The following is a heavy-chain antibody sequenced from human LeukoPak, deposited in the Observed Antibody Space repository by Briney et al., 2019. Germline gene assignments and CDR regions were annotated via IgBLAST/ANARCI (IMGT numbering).Heavy chain of an antibody. Sequence: GGSLRLSCAASGFTFSSYSMNWVRQAPGKGLEWVSYISSSSSTIYYADSVKGRFTISRGNAKNSLYLQMNSLRAEDTAVYYCARVGVMTTDAFDIWGQGTMVTVSS. CDR1: GFTFSSYS. D-gene: IGHD3-16*01. CDR3: ARVGVMTTDAFDI. CDR2: ISSSSSTI. J-gene: IGHJ3*02. V-gene: IGHV3-48*01.